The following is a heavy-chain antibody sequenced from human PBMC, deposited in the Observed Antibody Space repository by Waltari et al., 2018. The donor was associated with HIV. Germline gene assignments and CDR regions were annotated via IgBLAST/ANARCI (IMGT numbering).Heavy chain of an antibody. V-gene: IGHV3-23*01. CDR2: VRGSSSSA. Sequence: EVQLLESGGGLVQPGGSLRLSCAASGFAFSHYALSWVRQAPGKGLEWVSSVRGSSSSAYYAESVKGRFTISRDNPKNTVFLQMNSLRAEDTAIYYCAKVAFDGDNRHEPVKNAFDIWGQGTKVTVSS. J-gene: IGHJ3*02. D-gene: IGHD2-21*01. CDR1: GFAFSHYA. CDR3: AKVAFDGDNRHEPVKNAFDI.